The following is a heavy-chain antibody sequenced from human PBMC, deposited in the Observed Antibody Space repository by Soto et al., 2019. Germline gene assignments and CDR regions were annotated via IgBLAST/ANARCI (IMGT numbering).Heavy chain of an antibody. J-gene: IGHJ4*02. CDR1: GFSLSTSGVG. CDR3: AHAPKSYYDFWSGYYTTYYFDY. V-gene: IGHV2-5*02. D-gene: IGHD3-3*01. Sequence: QITLKESGPTLVKPTQTLTLTCTFSGFSLSTSGVGVGWIRQPPGKALEWLALIYWDDDKRYSPSLKSRLTITKDTSKNHVVLTKTTMDPVDTATYYCAHAPKSYYDFWSGYYTTYYFDYWGQGTLVTVSS. CDR2: IYWDDDK.